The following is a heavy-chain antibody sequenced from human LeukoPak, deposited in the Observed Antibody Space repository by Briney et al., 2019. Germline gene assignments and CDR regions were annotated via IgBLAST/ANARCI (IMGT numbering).Heavy chain of an antibody. D-gene: IGHD3-16*01. CDR3: ARDQGGLGY. J-gene: IGHJ4*02. V-gene: IGHV3-48*01. Sequence: AGGSLRLSCAASGFTFSSYAMSWVRQAPGKGLEWVSCISSFSGTINYADSVKGRFTISRDNAKNSLYLQMNSLRAEDTAVYYCARDQGGLGYWGQGTLVTVSS. CDR1: GFTFSSYA. CDR2: ISSFSGTI.